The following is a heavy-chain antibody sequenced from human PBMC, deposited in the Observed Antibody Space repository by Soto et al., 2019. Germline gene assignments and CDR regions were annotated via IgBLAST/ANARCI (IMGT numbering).Heavy chain of an antibody. J-gene: IGHJ4*02. Sequence: PSETLSLTCTVSGGSISSSSYYWGWIRQPPGKGLEWIGSIYYSGSTYYNPSLKSRVTISVDTSKNQFSLKLSSVTAADTAVYYCASYRITGTTAIPSFDYWGQGTLVTVSS. CDR1: GGSISSSSYY. D-gene: IGHD1-7*01. CDR2: IYYSGST. V-gene: IGHV4-39*01. CDR3: ASYRITGTTAIPSFDY.